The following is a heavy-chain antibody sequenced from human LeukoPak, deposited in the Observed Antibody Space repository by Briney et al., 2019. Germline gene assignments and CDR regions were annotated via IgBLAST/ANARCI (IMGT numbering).Heavy chain of an antibody. CDR3: ARYVRFVDTSTDDY. Sequence: ASVKVSCKASGYTFTSYDINWVRQAPGQGLEWMGWISVYNGNTNYAQKLQGRVTMTTDTSTSTAYMELRSLRSDDTAVYYCARYVRFVDTSTDDYWGQGTLVTVSS. D-gene: IGHD5-18*01. CDR2: ISVYNGNT. J-gene: IGHJ4*02. V-gene: IGHV1-18*01. CDR1: GYTFTSYD.